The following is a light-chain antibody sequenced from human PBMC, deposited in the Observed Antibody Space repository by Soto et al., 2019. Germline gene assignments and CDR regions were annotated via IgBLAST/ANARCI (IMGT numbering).Light chain of an antibody. Sequence: QSVLTQPPSASGTPGQRVTISCSGSSSNIGSNYVYWYQQLPGTAPKLLIYRNNQRTSGVPDRFSGSKSGTSASLAISGLRSEYEADYYCAAWDDSLSGYVFGTGTKVTVL. CDR2: RNN. CDR1: SSNIGSNY. V-gene: IGLV1-47*01. J-gene: IGLJ1*01. CDR3: AAWDDSLSGYV.